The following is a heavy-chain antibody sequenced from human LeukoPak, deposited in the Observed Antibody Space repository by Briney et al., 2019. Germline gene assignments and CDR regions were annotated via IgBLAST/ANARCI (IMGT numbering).Heavy chain of an antibody. J-gene: IGHJ4*02. CDR2: INSDGSST. Sequence: PGGSLRLSCAASGFTFSSYWMHWVRHAPGKGLVWVSRINSDGSSTSYADSVKGRFTISRDNAKNTPYLQMNSLRAEDTAVYYCARAQWELPFDYWGQGTLVTVSS. V-gene: IGHV3-74*01. CDR3: ARAQWELPFDY. CDR1: GFTFSSYW. D-gene: IGHD1-26*01.